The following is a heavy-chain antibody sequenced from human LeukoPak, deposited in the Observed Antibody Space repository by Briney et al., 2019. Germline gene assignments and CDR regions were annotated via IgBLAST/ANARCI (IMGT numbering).Heavy chain of an antibody. CDR2: IYYSGST. J-gene: IGHJ4*02. V-gene: IGHV4-39*07. CDR3: ARDNPFKYDYVN. D-gene: IGHD3-16*01. Sequence: SETLSLTCTVSGGSISSSPYYWGWIRQPPGKGLEWIGTIYYSGSTYYNPSLKSRVTISADTSKNQFSLKLSSVTAADTAVYYCARDNPFKYDYVNWGQGTLVTVSS. CDR1: GGSISSSPYY.